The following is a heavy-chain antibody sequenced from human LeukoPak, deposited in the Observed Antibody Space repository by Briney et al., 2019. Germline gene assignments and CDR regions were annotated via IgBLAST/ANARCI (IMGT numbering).Heavy chain of an antibody. CDR2: VYYSAST. Sequence: SETLSLTCTVSGGSINGYYWTWIRQPPGKGLEWIGFVYYSASTNYNPSLKSRVTISVDTSKKQFSLRLSSVTTAETAVYYCARGIMTTVPTFDSWGQGILVTVSS. J-gene: IGHJ4*02. CDR1: GGSINGYY. D-gene: IGHD4-17*01. CDR3: ARGIMTTVPTFDS. V-gene: IGHV4-59*01.